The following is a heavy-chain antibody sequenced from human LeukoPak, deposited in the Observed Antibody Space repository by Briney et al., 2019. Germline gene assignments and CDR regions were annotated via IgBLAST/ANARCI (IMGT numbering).Heavy chain of an antibody. CDR2: IYYSGST. Sequence: KSSETLSLTCTVSGGSISSHYWSWIRQPPGKGLEWIGYIYYSGSTNYNPSLKSRVTISVDTSKNQFSLKLSSVTAADTAVYYCASASSGYYYYFDYWGRGTLVTVSS. D-gene: IGHD3-22*01. V-gene: IGHV4-59*11. J-gene: IGHJ4*02. CDR1: GGSISSHY. CDR3: ASASSGYYYYFDY.